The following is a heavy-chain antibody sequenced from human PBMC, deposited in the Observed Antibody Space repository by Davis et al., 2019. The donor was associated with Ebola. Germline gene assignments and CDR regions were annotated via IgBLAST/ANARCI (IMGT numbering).Heavy chain of an antibody. J-gene: IGHJ4*02. Sequence: ASVKVSCKTSGYTFTNYGITWVRQAPGQGLEWMGWINPHNGNTNYAQNVQGRVTMTTNTSTSTAYMEVGSLRSDDTAVYYCARAQFPTTSDHWGQGTLVTVSS. D-gene: IGHD1-1*01. CDR1: GYTFTNYG. V-gene: IGHV1-18*04. CDR3: ARAQFPTTSDH. CDR2: INPHNGNT.